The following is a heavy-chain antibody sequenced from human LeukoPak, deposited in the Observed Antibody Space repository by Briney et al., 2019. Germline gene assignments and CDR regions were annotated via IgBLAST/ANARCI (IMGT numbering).Heavy chain of an antibody. J-gene: IGHJ4*02. CDR3: ARDVGYGQNSGDWY. D-gene: IGHD4-17*01. V-gene: IGHV3-30*04. Sequence: GGSLRLSCATSGFTFRNYALHWVRQAPGEGLEWVAVVSFGGSKKYYADSVKGRFTISRDYSKNTVYLQMNSLRAGDTAVYFCARDVGYGQNSGDWYWGQGTLVTVSS. CDR1: GFTFRNYA. CDR2: VSFGGSKK.